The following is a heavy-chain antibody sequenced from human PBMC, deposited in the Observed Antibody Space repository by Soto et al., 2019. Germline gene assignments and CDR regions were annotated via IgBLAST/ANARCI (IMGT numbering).Heavy chain of an antibody. CDR1: GFTFSSYT. CDR2: ISGSSRST. CDR3: AKLPYHSSSSSVQDY. Sequence: PGGSLRLSCAASGFTFSSYTMNWVRQAPGKGLEWVSAISGSSRSTYYADSVKGRFTISRDNSKNTLYLQMNSLRAEGTAVYYCAKLPYHSSSSSVQDYWGQGTLVTVSS. J-gene: IGHJ4*02. D-gene: IGHD6-13*01. V-gene: IGHV3-23*01.